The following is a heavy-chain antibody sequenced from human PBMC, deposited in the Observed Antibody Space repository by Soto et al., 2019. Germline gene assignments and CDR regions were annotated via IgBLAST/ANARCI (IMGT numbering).Heavy chain of an antibody. D-gene: IGHD6-6*01. CDR1: GFTFSSYA. Sequence: EVQLLESGGGLVQPGESLRLSCAASGFTFSSYAMSWVRQAPGKGLEWVSVISGSDDSTYYADSVKGRFTISRDNSKNTLYLQMNSLRAEDTAVYYCAKRSSSFTFDYWGQGTLVTVSS. CDR3: AKRSSSFTFDY. V-gene: IGHV3-23*01. CDR2: ISGSDDST. J-gene: IGHJ4*02.